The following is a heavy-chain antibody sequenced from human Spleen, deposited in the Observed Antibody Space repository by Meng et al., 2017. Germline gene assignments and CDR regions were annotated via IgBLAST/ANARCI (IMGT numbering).Heavy chain of an antibody. CDR2: INHSGST. J-gene: IGHJ4*02. Sequence: QGPLQPWGAGLLKPSETLSLTCVVSGGSFSDYYWGWIRQPPGKGLEWIGEINHSGSTNYNPSLESRATISVDTSQNNLSLKLSSVTAADSAVYYCARGPTTMAHDFDYWGQGTLVTVSS. D-gene: IGHD4-11*01. CDR1: GGSFSDYY. V-gene: IGHV4-34*01. CDR3: ARGPTTMAHDFDY.